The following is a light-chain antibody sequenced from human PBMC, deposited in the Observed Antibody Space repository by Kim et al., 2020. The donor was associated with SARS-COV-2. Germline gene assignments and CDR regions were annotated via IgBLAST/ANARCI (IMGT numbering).Light chain of an antibody. V-gene: IGKV4-1*01. CDR1: QRVSSSSTDKDY. CDR2: WAS. CDR3: QQYYSYPFT. Sequence: ATINFKSSQRVSSSSTDKDYLTWYQQKPGQPPKLLIYWASTRTSGVPDRFSGSGSGTDFTLTISDLQAEDVAVYYCQQYYSYPFTFGGGTKVDIK. J-gene: IGKJ4*01.